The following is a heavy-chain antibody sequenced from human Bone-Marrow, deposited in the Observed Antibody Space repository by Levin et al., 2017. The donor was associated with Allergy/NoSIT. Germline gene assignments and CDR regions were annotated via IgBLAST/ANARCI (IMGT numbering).Heavy chain of an antibody. CDR3: ARDGMITFGGVIVTKFDY. CDR2: IYYSGST. J-gene: IGHJ4*02. V-gene: IGHV4-39*07. D-gene: IGHD3-16*02. Sequence: SETLSLTCTVSGGSISSSSYYWGWIRQPPGKGLEWIGSIYYSGSTYYNPSLKSRVTISVDTSKNQFSLKLSSLTAADTAVYYCARDGMITFGGVIVTKFDYWGQGTLVTVSS. CDR1: GGSISSSSYY.